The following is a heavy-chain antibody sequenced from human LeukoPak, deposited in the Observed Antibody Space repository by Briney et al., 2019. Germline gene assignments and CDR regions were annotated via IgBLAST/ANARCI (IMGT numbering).Heavy chain of an antibody. J-gene: IGHJ6*02. CDR3: ARVAYCSGGSCKTNGMDV. D-gene: IGHD2-15*01. CDR2: MNPNSGNT. V-gene: IGHV1-8*03. CDR1: GYTFTSYG. Sequence: ASVKVSCKASGYTFTSYGISWVRQAPGQGLEWMGWMNPNSGNTGYAQKFQGRVTITRDTSASTAYMELSSLRSEDTAVYYCARVAYCSGGSCKTNGMDVWGQGTTVTVSS.